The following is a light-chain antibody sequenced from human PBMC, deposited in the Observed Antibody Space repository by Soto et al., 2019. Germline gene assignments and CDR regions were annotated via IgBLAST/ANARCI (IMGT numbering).Light chain of an antibody. CDR1: QSVSSNS. CDR2: NAS. CDR3: QQYGSPTYK. J-gene: IGKJ2*01. V-gene: IGKV3-20*01. Sequence: EIVLTQSPGTLSLSPWERATLSCRASQSVSSNSLAWYQQKPGQAPRLLIYNASNRATGIPDRFSGSGSGTDFTLTIRSMEAEDFELYYCQQYGSPTYKFGQGTKLELK.